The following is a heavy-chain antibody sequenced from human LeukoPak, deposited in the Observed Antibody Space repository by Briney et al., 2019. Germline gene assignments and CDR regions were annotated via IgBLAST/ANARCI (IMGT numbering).Heavy chain of an antibody. D-gene: IGHD4-17*01. CDR1: GFMFSNYW. J-gene: IGHJ4*02. CDR2: INTDGSST. V-gene: IGHV3-74*01. CDR3: ARDPSTYGDYADY. Sequence: GGSLRLSCAASGFMFSNYWMHWVRQAPGKGLVWVSRINTDGSSTNYADSVKGRSTISRDNSKNTLYLQMNSLRAEDTAVYYCARDPSTYGDYADYWGQGTLVTVSS.